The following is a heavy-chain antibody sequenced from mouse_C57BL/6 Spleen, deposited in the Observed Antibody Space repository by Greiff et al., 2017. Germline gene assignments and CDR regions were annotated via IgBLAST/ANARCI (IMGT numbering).Heavy chain of an antibody. V-gene: IGHV1-15*01. D-gene: IGHD2-5*01. CDR2: IDPETGGP. Sequence: VQLQQSGAELVRPGASVTLSCKASGYTFTDYEMHWVKQTPVHGLEWIGAIDPETGGPAYTPTFKGKAILTAGKSYSTAYMELRSLTSEDSAVNYCTRGNSNLRAMDDWGQGTAVTVSS. CDR1: GYTFTDYE. J-gene: IGHJ4*01. CDR3: TRGNSNLRAMDD.